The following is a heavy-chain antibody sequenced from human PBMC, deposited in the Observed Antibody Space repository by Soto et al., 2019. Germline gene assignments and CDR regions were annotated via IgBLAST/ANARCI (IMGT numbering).Heavy chain of an antibody. D-gene: IGHD5-12*01. J-gene: IGHJ6*03. CDR1: GYTFTSYA. Sequence: ASVKVSCKASGYTFTSYAMHWVRQAPGQRLEWMGWINAGNGNTKYSQKFQGRVTITRDTSASTAYMELSSLRSEDTAVYYCATRYSGYDAPYYYYYYMDVWAKGTTVTVSS. CDR2: INAGNGNT. V-gene: IGHV1-3*01. CDR3: ATRYSGYDAPYYYYYYMDV.